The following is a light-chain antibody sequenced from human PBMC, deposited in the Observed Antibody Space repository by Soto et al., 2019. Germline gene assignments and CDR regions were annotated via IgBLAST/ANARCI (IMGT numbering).Light chain of an antibody. CDR3: SSYTSSSTLV. V-gene: IGLV2-14*01. Sequence: QSALLQAASVSGSPGQSITISCTGTSGDIGSYNRVSWYQQHPGKAPKLIIYEVTDRPSGVSNRFSGSKSGNTASLTISGLQAEDEAEYYCSSYTSSSTLVFGGGTKVTVL. CDR1: SGDIGSYNR. CDR2: EVT. J-gene: IGLJ2*01.